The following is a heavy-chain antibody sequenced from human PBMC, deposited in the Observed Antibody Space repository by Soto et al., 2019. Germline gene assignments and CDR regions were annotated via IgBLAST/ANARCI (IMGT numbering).Heavy chain of an antibody. CDR2: INAGNGNT. J-gene: IGHJ5*02. CDR1: GYTFTSYA. Sequence: DSVKVSCKASGYTFTSYAMHWVRQAPGQRLEWMGWINAGNGNTKYSQKFQGRVTITRDTSASTAYMELSSLRSEDTAVYYCARDTKYCSGGSCYSGNNCFDPWGQGTLVIVS. D-gene: IGHD2-15*01. V-gene: IGHV1-3*01. CDR3: ARDTKYCSGGSCYSGNNCFDP.